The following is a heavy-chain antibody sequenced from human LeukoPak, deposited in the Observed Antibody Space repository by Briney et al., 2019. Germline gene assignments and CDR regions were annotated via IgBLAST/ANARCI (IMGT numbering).Heavy chain of an antibody. V-gene: IGHV4-39*01. Sequence: SETLSPTCTVSDGSITCSSCYWAWIRQPPGEGLEWIGSLYHTGSIYYNASLRSRVTISGDTSDNQFSLKLNSVTAADTAVYYCSRLWFGGEGQWGQGTLVTVSS. CDR1: DGSITCSSCY. D-gene: IGHD3-10*01. CDR3: SRLWFGGEGQ. J-gene: IGHJ4*02. CDR2: LYHTGSI.